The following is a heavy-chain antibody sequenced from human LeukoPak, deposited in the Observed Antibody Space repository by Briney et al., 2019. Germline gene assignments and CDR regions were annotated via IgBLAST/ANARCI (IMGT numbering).Heavy chain of an antibody. CDR2: IKQDGSEI. CDR3: AKDTTGGYFDY. J-gene: IGHJ4*02. Sequence: PGGSLRLSCVASGFTFSNYWMSWVRQAPGKGLEWVANIKQDGSEIYYVGSVKGRFTISRDNAKTSLYLQMNSLRAEDTAVYYCAKDTTGGYFDYWGQGTLVTVSS. D-gene: IGHD4-11*01. V-gene: IGHV3-7*01. CDR1: GFTFSNYW.